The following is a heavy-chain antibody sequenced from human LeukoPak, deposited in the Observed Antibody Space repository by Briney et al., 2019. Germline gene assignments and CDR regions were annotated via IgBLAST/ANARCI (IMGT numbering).Heavy chain of an antibody. D-gene: IGHD3-3*01. CDR3: ARLREDFWSDTDFDY. CDR2: ISAYNGNT. J-gene: IGHJ4*02. V-gene: IGHV1-18*01. Sequence: ASVKVSCKASGYTFTSYGISWVRQAPGQGLEWMGWISAYNGNTNYAQKLQGRVTMTTDTSTSTAYMELRSLRSDDTAVYYCARLREDFWSDTDFDYWGQGTLVTVSS. CDR1: GYTFTSYG.